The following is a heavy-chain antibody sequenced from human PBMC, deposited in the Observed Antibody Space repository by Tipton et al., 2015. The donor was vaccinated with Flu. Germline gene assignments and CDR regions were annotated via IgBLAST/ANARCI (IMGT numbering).Heavy chain of an antibody. CDR2: MYKGGST. Sequence: VQLVQSGGGVIQPGGSLRLSCAASGFSVNHNYLHWVRRAPGKGLEWLSVMYKGGSTFYADSVTCRFTTSRDNSKNMVSLHMNSLRGEDTAVYFCAREGGLAAAVRHGFDVRGQGTSVTVSS. D-gene: IGHD6-13*01. CDR1: GFSVNHNY. CDR3: AREGGLAAAVRHGFDV. J-gene: IGHJ6*02. V-gene: IGHV3-53*01.